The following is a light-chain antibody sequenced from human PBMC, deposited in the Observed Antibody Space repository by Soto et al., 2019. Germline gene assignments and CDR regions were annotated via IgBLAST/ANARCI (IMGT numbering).Light chain of an antibody. CDR3: QQYKYWPRT. CDR2: GAS. Sequence: EFVLTQSPAILSVSPGERATLSCRASQSVNSDLAWYQQKPGQAPRLLIQGASTRATGIPARFSGSGSGTEFTLTISSLQSEDFAVYYCQQYKYWPRTFGQGTKVDIK. V-gene: IGKV3-15*01. J-gene: IGKJ1*01. CDR1: QSVNSD.